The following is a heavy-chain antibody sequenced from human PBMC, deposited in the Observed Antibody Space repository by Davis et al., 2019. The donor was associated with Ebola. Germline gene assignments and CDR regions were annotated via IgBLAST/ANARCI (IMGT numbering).Heavy chain of an antibody. CDR1: AFTFTSYI. J-gene: IGHJ6*03. Sequence: GESLKISCASSAFTFTSYIMNWVRQAPGKGLEWVSSISSSSSYIYYADSVKGRFTISRDNAKNSLYLQMNSLRAEDTAVYYCARDCSSTQDYYYYMDVWGKGTTVTVSS. V-gene: IGHV3-21*01. CDR2: ISSSSSYI. D-gene: IGHD2-2*01. CDR3: ARDCSSTQDYYYYMDV.